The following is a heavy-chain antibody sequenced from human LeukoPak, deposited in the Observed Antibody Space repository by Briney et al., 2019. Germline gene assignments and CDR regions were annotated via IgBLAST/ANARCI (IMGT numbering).Heavy chain of an antibody. CDR1: GYTFTSYG. J-gene: IGHJ2*01. D-gene: IGHD5-12*01. CDR3: AAKVAGHFDL. V-gene: IGHV1-2*02. CDR2: ISPNSGGT. Sequence: GASVKVSCKAFGYTFTSYGISWVRQDPGQGLEWMGWISPNSGGTNCAQKFQGRVTMTRDTSISTAYMELSRLTSDDTAVYYCAAKVAGHFDLWGRGTLVNVSS.